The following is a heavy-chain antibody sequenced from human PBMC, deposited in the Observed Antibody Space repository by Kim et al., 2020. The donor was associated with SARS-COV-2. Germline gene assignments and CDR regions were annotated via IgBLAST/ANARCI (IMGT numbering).Heavy chain of an antibody. Sequence: GGSLRLSCTASGVTFTEYNLNWVRHTPGKGLEWVAYISSRGGYIYYADSVKGRFTISRDNAKNTLYLQLNSLRADDTAVYYCAREGRGLTITAMWGRGTLVTVSS. V-gene: IGHV3-21*04. CDR2: ISSRGGYI. CDR1: GVTFTEYN. D-gene: IGHD2-21*02. J-gene: IGHJ4*02. CDR3: AREGRGLTITAM.